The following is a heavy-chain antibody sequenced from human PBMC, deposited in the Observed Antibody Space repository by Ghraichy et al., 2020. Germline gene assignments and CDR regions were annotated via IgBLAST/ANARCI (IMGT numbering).Heavy chain of an antibody. CDR1: GGSISSGSYY. V-gene: IGHV4-61*02. Sequence: SETLSLTCTVSGGSISSGSYYWSWIRQPAGKGLEWIGRIYTSGSTNYNPSLKSRVTMSVDTSKNQFSLKLSSVTAADTAVYYCARDEDSSSSDWYFDLWGRGTLVTVSS. J-gene: IGHJ2*01. CDR2: IYTSGST. D-gene: IGHD6-6*01. CDR3: ARDEDSSSSDWYFDL.